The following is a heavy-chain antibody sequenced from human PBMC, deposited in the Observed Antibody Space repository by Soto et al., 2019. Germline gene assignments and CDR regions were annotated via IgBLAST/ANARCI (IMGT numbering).Heavy chain of an antibody. CDR3: ANGPAIVLVPAAMDYYYGMEV. D-gene: IGHD2-2*01. V-gene: IGHV3-30*18. Sequence: QVQLVESGGGVVQPGRSLRLSCAASGFTFSSYGMHWVRQAPGKGLEWVAVISYDGSNKYYADSVKGRFTISRDNSKHTLYLQMNGLIAEDTAVYYCANGPAIVLVPAAMDYYYGMEVWGQGTRVTVSS. CDR2: ISYDGSNK. J-gene: IGHJ6*02. CDR1: GFTFSSYG.